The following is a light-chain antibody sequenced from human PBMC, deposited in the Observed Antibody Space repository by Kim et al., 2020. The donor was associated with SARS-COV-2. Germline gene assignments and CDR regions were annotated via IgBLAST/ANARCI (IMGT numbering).Light chain of an antibody. Sequence: TARITCGGNNIGSKSVHWYQQKPGQAPVLVIYYDTDRPSGIPERFSGSNSGNTATLTISRVEAGDEADYYCQVWDSSSDQGVFGTGTKVSVL. V-gene: IGLV3-21*04. CDR3: QVWDSSSDQGV. CDR1: NIGSKS. CDR2: YDT. J-gene: IGLJ1*01.